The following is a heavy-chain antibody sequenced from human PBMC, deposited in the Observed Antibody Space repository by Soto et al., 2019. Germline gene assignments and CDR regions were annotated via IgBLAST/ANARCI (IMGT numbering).Heavy chain of an antibody. D-gene: IGHD3-3*01. Sequence: GASVKVSCKASGYTFTIYGVSWVRQAPGQGLEWMGWISAYNGSSATYAQKFQGRVTMTRDTSTSTVYMELSSLTSEDTAVYYCTRGRPDAVTIFGVVIIGYYDMDVWGQGPRSPSP. CDR3: TRGRPDAVTIFGVVIIGYYDMDV. CDR2: ISAYNGSSA. V-gene: IGHV1-18*01. CDR1: GYTFTIYG. J-gene: IGHJ6*02.